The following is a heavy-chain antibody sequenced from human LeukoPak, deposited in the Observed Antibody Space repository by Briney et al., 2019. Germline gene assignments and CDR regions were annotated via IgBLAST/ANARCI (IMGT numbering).Heavy chain of an antibody. V-gene: IGHV5-51*01. J-gene: IGHJ4*02. D-gene: IGHD2-8*02. Sequence: HGESLKISWKVSGYTFSSYWIGWVRQMPGKGLEWMGIIYPGDSDTRYSPSFQGQVTISADKSITTAYLQWNSLKASDTAMYYCARSTGATGPVDYWGQGTLVTV. CDR1: GYTFSSYW. CDR3: ARSTGATGPVDY. CDR2: IYPGDSDT.